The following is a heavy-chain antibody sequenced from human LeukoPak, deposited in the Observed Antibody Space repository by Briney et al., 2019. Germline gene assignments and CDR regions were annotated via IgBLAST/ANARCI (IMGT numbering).Heavy chain of an antibody. J-gene: IGHJ6*03. CDR2: ISSSSTYI. CDR3: ARGIAAAGTHYYYYMDV. CDR1: GFTVSTKY. Sequence: GGSLRLSCAASGFTVSTKYMNWVRQAPGKGLEWVSSISSSSTYIYYADSVKGRFTISRDNAKNSLCLQMISLRAEDTAVYYCARGIAAAGTHYYYYMDVWGKGTTVTVSS. D-gene: IGHD6-13*01. V-gene: IGHV3-21*01.